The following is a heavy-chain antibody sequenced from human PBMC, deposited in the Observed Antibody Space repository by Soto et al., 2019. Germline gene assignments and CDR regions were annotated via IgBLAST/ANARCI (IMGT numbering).Heavy chain of an antibody. J-gene: IGHJ6*02. D-gene: IGHD2-15*01. Sequence: GVLRLSCAASGFTFSDYYMSWIRQAPGKGLEWVSYISSSGSTIYYADSVKGRFTISRGNAKNSLYLQMNSLRAEDTAVYYCARDGGYCSGGSCRTYGMDVWGQGTTVTVSS. V-gene: IGHV3-11*01. CDR2: ISSSGSTI. CDR1: GFTFSDYY. CDR3: ARDGGYCSGGSCRTYGMDV.